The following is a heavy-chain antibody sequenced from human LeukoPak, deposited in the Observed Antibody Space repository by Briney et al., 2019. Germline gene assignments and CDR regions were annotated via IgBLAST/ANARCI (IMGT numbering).Heavy chain of an antibody. CDR1: GFTFRSYE. Sequence: GGSLRLSCAASGFTFRSYEMNWVRQAPGKGLEWVSFISNSGDSIYYADSVKGRFTISRDNAKNSLFLQMNSLGAEDTAVYYCERSEARFMLSWGQGTLVTVSS. V-gene: IGHV3-48*03. D-gene: IGHD3-16*02. J-gene: IGHJ4*02. CDR3: ERSEARFMLS. CDR2: ISNSGDSI.